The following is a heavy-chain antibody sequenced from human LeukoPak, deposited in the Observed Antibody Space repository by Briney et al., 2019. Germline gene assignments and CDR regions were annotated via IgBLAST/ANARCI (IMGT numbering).Heavy chain of an antibody. D-gene: IGHD6-13*01. CDR3: AREGGYSSSWNYFDY. J-gene: IGHJ4*02. CDR2: ISSSSSYI. Sequence: GGSLSLSCAASGFTFSIYSMTWVRQAPGKGLEWVSSISSSSSYIYYADSVKGRFTISRDNAKNSLYLQMNSLRAEDTAVYYCAREGGYSSSWNYFDYWGQGTLVTVSS. CDR1: GFTFSIYS. V-gene: IGHV3-21*01.